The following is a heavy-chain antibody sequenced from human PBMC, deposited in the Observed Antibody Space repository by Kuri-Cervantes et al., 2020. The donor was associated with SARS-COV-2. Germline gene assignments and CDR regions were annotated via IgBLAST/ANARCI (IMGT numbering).Heavy chain of an antibody. J-gene: IGHJ6*03. CDR2: IYYSGST. CDR3: ARHIYYYYYMDV. CDR1: GFTFSSYA. Sequence: GSLRLSCAASGFTFSSYAMSWVRQPPGKGLEWIGSIYYSGSTYYNPSLKSRVTISVDTSKNQFSLKLSSVTAADTAVYYCARHIYYYYYMDVWGKGTTVTVSS. V-gene: IGHV4-39*01.